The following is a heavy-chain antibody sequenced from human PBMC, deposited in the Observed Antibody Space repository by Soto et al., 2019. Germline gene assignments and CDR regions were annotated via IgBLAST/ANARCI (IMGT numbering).Heavy chain of an antibody. CDR3: ASWPDAADY. Sequence: EVQLVESGGGLVQLGGSLRLSCAASGFTFSSCSMNWVRQAPGKGLEWLSYISSTSSTIYYADSVKGRYTISRDNAKNSLYLQMNSLRDEDTAVYYCASWPDAADYWGQGTLVTVSS. J-gene: IGHJ4*02. D-gene: IGHD6-25*01. V-gene: IGHV3-48*02. CDR2: ISSTSSTI. CDR1: GFTFSSCS.